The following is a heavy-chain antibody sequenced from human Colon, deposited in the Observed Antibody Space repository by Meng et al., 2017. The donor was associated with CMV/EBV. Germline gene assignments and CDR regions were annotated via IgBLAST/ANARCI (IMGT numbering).Heavy chain of an antibody. Sequence: SGYSFVSYAMHWVRQAPGHGLEWMGWINTNTGNPTYAQGFTGRFVFSSDTSVSTASLQINSLKAEDTGVYYCAREYYGSASYYNFDYWGQGTLVTVSS. CDR3: AREYYGSASYYNFDY. J-gene: IGHJ4*02. D-gene: IGHD3-10*01. CDR2: INTNTGNP. CDR1: GYSFVSYA. V-gene: IGHV7-4-1*02.